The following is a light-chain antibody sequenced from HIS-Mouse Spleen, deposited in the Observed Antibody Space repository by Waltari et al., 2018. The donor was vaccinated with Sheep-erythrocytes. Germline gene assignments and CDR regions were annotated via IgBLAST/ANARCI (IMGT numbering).Light chain of an antibody. CDR2: EVS. V-gene: IGLV2-8*01. CDR1: SSDVGGYNY. CDR3: SSYAGSNDYV. J-gene: IGLJ1*01. Sequence: QSALTQPPSASGSPGQSVTISCTGTSSDVGGYNYVSWYQQHPGKAPKLMIYEVSKRPSRVPGLFSGSKSGNTASLTVSGLQAEDEADYYCSSYAGSNDYVFGTGTKVTVL.